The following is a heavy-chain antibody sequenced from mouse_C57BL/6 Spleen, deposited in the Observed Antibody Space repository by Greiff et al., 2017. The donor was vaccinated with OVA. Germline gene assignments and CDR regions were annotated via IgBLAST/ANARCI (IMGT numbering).Heavy chain of an antibody. CDR3: ARHYGSSPYAMDY. V-gene: IGHV1-64*01. Sequence: QVQLQQPGAELVKPGASVKLSCKASGYTFTSYWMHWVKQRPGQGLEWIGMIHPNSGSTNYNEKFKSKATLTVDKSSSTAYMQLSSLTSEDSAVYYCARHYGSSPYAMDYWGQGTSVTVSS. CDR2: IHPNSGST. CDR1: GYTFTSYW. D-gene: IGHD1-1*01. J-gene: IGHJ4*01.